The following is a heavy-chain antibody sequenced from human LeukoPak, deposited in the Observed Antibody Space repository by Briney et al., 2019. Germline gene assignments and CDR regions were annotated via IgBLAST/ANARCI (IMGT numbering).Heavy chain of an antibody. J-gene: IGHJ4*02. CDR1: GFTFSSYG. V-gene: IGHV3-30*18. CDR2: ISYDGSNK. D-gene: IGHD3-10*01. Sequence: GRSLRLSCAASGFTFSSYGMHWVRQAPGKGLEWVAVISYDGSNKYNADSVKGRFTISRDNSKNTLYLQMNSLRAEDTAVYYCAKSPNPRRFGELLDYWGQGTLVTVSS. CDR3: AKSPNPRRFGELLDY.